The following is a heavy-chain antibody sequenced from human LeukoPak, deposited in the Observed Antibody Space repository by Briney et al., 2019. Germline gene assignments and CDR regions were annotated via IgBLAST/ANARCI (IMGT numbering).Heavy chain of an antibody. CDR3: ARSRAGSDSSGYPETTFDP. Sequence: ASVKVSCKASGYTFTSYGISWVRQAPGQGLEWMGWISAYNGNTNYAQKLQGRVTMTTDTSTSTAYMELRSLRSDDTAVYYCARSRAGSDSSGYPETTFDPWGQGTLVTVSS. CDR1: GYTFTSYG. V-gene: IGHV1-18*01. CDR2: ISAYNGNT. J-gene: IGHJ5*02. D-gene: IGHD3-22*01.